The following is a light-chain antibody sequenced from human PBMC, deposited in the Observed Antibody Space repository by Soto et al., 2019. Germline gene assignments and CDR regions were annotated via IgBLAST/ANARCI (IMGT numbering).Light chain of an antibody. CDR3: SSYRGSTTVV. CDR1: SSDVGAYNY. J-gene: IGLJ1*01. CDR2: DVR. V-gene: IGLV2-14*03. Sequence: QSVLTQPASVSGSPGQSITISCTGTSSDVGAYNYVSWYQQYPGRAPKVIIFDVRKRPSGVPTRFSGSKSGDTASLTISGLQAEDEADYYCSSYRGSTTVVFGTGTKLTVL.